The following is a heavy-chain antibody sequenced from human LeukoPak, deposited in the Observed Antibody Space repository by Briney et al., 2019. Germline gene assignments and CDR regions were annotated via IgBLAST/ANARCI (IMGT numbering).Heavy chain of an antibody. CDR2: NYYSAST. D-gene: IGHD6-6*01. J-gene: IGHJ5*02. CDR3: ARRKYSSSSRWFGP. V-gene: IGHV4-39*01. Sequence: TETLSLTCTVSGGSISSSSYYWGWIRQPPGKGLEWIGSNYYSASTYYNPSLKSRVTISVDTSKNQFSLKLSCVTAADTAVYYCARRKYSSSSRWFGPWGQGTLVTVPS. CDR1: GGSISSSSYY.